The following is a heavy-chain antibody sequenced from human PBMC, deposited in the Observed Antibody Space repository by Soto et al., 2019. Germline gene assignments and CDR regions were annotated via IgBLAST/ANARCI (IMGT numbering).Heavy chain of an antibody. CDR3: ARAWYDYVWGSYTKLDY. CDR1: GGTFSSYA. CDR2: IIPIFGTA. J-gene: IGHJ4*02. D-gene: IGHD3-16*01. V-gene: IGHV1-69*13. Sequence: GASVNVSCKASGGTFSSYAISWVRQAPGQGLEWMGGIIPIFGTANYAQKFQGRVTITADESTSTAYMELSSLRSEDTAVYYCARAWYDYVWGSYTKLDYWGQGTLVTVSS.